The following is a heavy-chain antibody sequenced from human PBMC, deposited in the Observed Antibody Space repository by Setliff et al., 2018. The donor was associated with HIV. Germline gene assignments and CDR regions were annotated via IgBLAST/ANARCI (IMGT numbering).Heavy chain of an antibody. CDR2: INPIFGTA. CDR3: ARGIYDFWTGYADY. V-gene: IGHV1-2*04. D-gene: IGHD3-3*01. CDR1: GFTFTDYY. J-gene: IGHJ4*02. Sequence: ASVKVSCKASGFTFTDYYIHWVQQAPGKGLEWMGEINPIFGTANYAQKFQGFVTITRDTSASTAYMELSSLRSEDMAVYYCARGIYDFWTGYADYWGPGTLVTVSS.